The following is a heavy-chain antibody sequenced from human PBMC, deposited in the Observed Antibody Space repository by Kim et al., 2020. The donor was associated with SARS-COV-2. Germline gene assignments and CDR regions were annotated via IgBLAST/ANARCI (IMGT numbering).Heavy chain of an antibody. V-gene: IGHV3-15*01. CDR3: AAYLPPLGYCRTGCDYWYYDL. CDR2: IKSKSDGGTT. Sequence: GGSLRLSCATSGFNFNKAWMSWVRQTPGKGLEWVGRIKSKSDGGTTDYSAPVKGRFTVSTDDSESTLYLQMNDLKTDDTAIYYCAAYLPPLGYCRTGCDYWYYDLWGRGTLVTVSS. CDR1: GFNFNKAW. D-gene: IGHD2-2*01. J-gene: IGHJ2*01.